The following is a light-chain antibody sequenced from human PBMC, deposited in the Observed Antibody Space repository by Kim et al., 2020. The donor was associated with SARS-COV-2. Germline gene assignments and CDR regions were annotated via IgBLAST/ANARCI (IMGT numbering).Light chain of an antibody. CDR3: QVWDSSSDHWV. CDR1: KFGSKR. Sequence: AQGKTARIHFGENKFGSKRVHWYQEKPGQAPVLVIYYDSDRPSGIPERFSGSNSGNTATLTISRVEAGDEADYYCQVWDSSSDHWVFGGGTQLTVL. V-gene: IGLV3-21*04. J-gene: IGLJ3*02. CDR2: YDS.